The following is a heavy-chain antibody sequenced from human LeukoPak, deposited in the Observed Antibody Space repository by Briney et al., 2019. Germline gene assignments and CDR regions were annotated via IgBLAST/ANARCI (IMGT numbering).Heavy chain of an antibody. CDR2: IKEDGADK. V-gene: IGHV3-7*04. J-gene: IGHJ4*02. Sequence: GGSLRLSCAASGFTFRSYWMTWVRQAPGKGLEWVANIKEDGADKYYVDSVRGRFTISRDNAKNSLYLQMNSLRDEDTAVYHCARSRAVAIWGQGTLVTVSS. CDR3: ARSRAVAI. CDR1: GFTFRSYW. D-gene: IGHD6-19*01.